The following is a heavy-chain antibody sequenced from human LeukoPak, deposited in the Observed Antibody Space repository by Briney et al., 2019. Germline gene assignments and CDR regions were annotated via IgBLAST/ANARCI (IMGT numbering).Heavy chain of an antibody. Sequence: GGSLRLSCAASGFTFSSYWMNWARQAPGKGLEWVASINHNGNVNYYVDSVKGRFTISRDNAKNSLYLQMNSLRAEDTAVYYCARDPKWLLRRGYFDYWGQGTLVTVSS. CDR3: ARDPKWLLRRGYFDY. CDR1: GFTFSSYW. CDR2: INHNGNVN. J-gene: IGHJ4*02. V-gene: IGHV3-7*01. D-gene: IGHD3-22*01.